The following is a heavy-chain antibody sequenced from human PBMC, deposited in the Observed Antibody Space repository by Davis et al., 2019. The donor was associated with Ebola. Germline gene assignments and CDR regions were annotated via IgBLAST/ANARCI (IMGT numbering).Heavy chain of an antibody. V-gene: IGHV3-30-3*01. J-gene: IGHJ4*02. CDR3: ASRGYYDY. CDR1: GFTFSSYA. D-gene: IGHD3-22*01. Sequence: GESLKISCAASGFTFSSYAMHWVRQAPGKGLEWVAVISYDGSNKYYADSVKGRFTISRDNSKNTLYLQMNSLRAEDTAVYYCASRGYYDYWGQGTLVTVSS. CDR2: ISYDGSNK.